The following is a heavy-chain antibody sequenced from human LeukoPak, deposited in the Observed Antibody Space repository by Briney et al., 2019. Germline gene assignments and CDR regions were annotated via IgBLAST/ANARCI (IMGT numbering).Heavy chain of an antibody. CDR3: TTDRHVGSGSYSPFDY. J-gene: IGHJ4*02. Sequence: GGSLRLSCAASGFTFNEYGMSWVRQAPGKGLEWVGRIKSKTDGGTTDYAAPVKGRFTISRDDSKNTLYLQMNSLKTEDTAVYYCTTDRHVGSGSYSPFDYWGQGTLVTVSS. CDR2: IKSKTDGGTT. CDR1: GFTFNEYG. V-gene: IGHV3-15*01. D-gene: IGHD3-10*01.